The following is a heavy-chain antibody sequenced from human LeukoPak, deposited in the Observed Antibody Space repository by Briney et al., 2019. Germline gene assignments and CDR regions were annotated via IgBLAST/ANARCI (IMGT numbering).Heavy chain of an antibody. D-gene: IGHD2-2*02. V-gene: IGHV3-23*01. CDR3: AKDCGFRTSISCYTV. CDR2: ITSSGGIT. CDR1: GFTFSNYA. J-gene: IGHJ4*02. Sequence: PGGSLRLSCAASGFTFSNYAMNWVRQAPGKGLEWVSGITSSGGITYYADSVKGRFTISRDNSKNTLYLQMNSLRAEDTAVYYCAKDCGFRTSISCYTVWGQGTLVTVSS.